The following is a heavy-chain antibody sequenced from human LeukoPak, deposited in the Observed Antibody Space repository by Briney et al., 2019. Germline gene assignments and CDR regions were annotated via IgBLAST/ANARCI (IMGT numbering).Heavy chain of an antibody. J-gene: IGHJ3*02. Sequence: PSETLSLTCTVSGGSIRSDFWSWVRQPAGKGLEWIGRIYISGSTNYNPSLKSRVTMSVETSKNQFSLKLSSVTAADTAVYYCARAFGPNDAFDIWGQGTMVTVSS. V-gene: IGHV4-4*07. CDR3: ARAFGPNDAFDI. CDR1: GGSIRSDF. CDR2: IYISGST. D-gene: IGHD2/OR15-2a*01.